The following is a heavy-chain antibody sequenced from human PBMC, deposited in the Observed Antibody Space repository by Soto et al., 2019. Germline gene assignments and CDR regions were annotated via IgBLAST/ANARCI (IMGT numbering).Heavy chain of an antibody. CDR1: GGSISGYY. J-gene: IGHJ4*02. D-gene: IGHD7-27*01. V-gene: IGHV4-59*01. Sequence: SETLSLTCTVSGGSISGYYWNWIRQPPGKGLEWIGYIYYSGSTNYNPSLKSRVTISVDTSKNQFSLKLSSVTAADTAVYYCAGGYWGAPAFDYWGQGTLVTVSS. CDR2: IYYSGST. CDR3: AGGYWGAPAFDY.